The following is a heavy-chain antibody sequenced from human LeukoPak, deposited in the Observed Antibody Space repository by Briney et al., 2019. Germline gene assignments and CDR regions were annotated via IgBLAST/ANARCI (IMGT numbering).Heavy chain of an antibody. D-gene: IGHD4-17*01. CDR1: GFTFSRYG. CDR3: AKDGDYGDYDK. CDR2: ISYDGSNK. Sequence: GGSLRLSCAASGFTFSRYGMHWVRQAPGKGLEWVTAISYDGSNKYYADSVKGRFTISRDNSKRTLYLQMNSLRAEDTAVYYCAKDGDYGDYDKWGQGTLVTVSS. J-gene: IGHJ4*02. V-gene: IGHV3-30*04.